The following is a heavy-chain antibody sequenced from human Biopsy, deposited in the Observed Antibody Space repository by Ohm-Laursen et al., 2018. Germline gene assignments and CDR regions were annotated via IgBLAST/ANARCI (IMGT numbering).Heavy chain of an antibody. CDR1: GFSFSSYG. V-gene: IGHV3-33*01. Sequence: SLRLSCAASGFSFSSYGMHWVRQAPGKGLEWVAVFWYDGTNKYYADSVKGRFSISRDKSNNTLYLQMNSQRAEDTAMYYCARPTNARAGGAPYDIWGQGTMVTVSS. CDR3: ARPTNARAGGAPYDI. D-gene: IGHD1-1*01. CDR2: FWYDGTNK. J-gene: IGHJ3*02.